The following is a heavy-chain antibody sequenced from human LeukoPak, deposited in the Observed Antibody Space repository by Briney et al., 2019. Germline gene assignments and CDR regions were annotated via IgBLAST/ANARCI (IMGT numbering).Heavy chain of an antibody. V-gene: IGHV3-23*01. CDR1: GFTISSCA. Sequence: GGSLRLSCAASGFTISSCAMSWVRQAPGKGLEWVSGIGINGGSTYYADFVKGRFIISRDNSKNTLYLQMNSLRAEDTALYYCAKRPHGFDVWGQGTKVTVSS. CDR2: IGINGGST. CDR3: AKRPHGFDV. J-gene: IGHJ3*01.